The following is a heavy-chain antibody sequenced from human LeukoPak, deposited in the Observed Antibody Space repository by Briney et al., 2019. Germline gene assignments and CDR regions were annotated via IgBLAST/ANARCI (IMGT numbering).Heavy chain of an antibody. D-gene: IGHD5-24*01. CDR1: GGSISPYY. CDR3: ARHQPWATIMGPVMDV. Sequence: SETLSLTCIHSGGSISPYYWSWIRQPPGKGLEWIGYIYFSGSTDYTPSLKSRVSISVDTTKNQYSLKLNSVTAADTAVYYCARHQPWATIMGPVMDVWGQGTTVSVSS. CDR2: IYFSGST. V-gene: IGHV4-59*08. J-gene: IGHJ6*02.